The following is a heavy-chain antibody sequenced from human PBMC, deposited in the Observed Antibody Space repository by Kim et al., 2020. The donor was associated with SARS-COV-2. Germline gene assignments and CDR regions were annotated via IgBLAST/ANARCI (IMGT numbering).Heavy chain of an antibody. CDR2: IIPILGIA. CDR3: ARGFGAVTTPSYYGMDV. D-gene: IGHD4-17*01. Sequence: SVKVSCKASGGTFSSYAISWVRQAPGQGLEWMGRIIPILGIANYAQKFQGRVTITADKSTSTAYMELSSLRSEDTAVYYCARGFGAVTTPSYYGMDVWGQGTTVTVSS. CDR1: GGTFSSYA. V-gene: IGHV1-69*04. J-gene: IGHJ6*02.